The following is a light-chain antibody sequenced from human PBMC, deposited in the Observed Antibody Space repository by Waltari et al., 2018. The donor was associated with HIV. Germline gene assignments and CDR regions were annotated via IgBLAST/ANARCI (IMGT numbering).Light chain of an antibody. V-gene: IGLV3-25*03. J-gene: IGLJ1*01. Sequence: SSDLTQPPSVSVSPGQTARIPCSGDTLSNQYSYWYQQKSGQAPVLVIFRDIERPAGIPERFSGSRSGATVTLTISGVQAEDEADYYCQSADNSGTYVFATGTQVTVL. CDR3: QSADNSGTYV. CDR1: TLSNQY. CDR2: RDI.